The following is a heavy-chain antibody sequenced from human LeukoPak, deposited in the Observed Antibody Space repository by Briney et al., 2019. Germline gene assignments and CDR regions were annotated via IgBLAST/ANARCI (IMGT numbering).Heavy chain of an antibody. CDR3: SKDGASSGGRCSNLCYYYMDI. Sequence: GGSLRLSCAASGLTFSSYAMNWVRQAPGKGLEWVSGISGSGGNTYYADSVKGRFTISRDNSKNTLYVQMNSLRGEDTAVYDCSKDGASSGGRCSNLCYYYMDIWGKGTTVTVSS. V-gene: IGHV3-23*01. CDR1: GLTFSSYA. J-gene: IGHJ6*03. D-gene: IGHD3-22*01. CDR2: ISGSGGNT.